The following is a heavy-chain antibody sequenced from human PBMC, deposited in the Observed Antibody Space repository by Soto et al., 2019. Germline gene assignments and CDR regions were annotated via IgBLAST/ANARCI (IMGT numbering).Heavy chain of an antibody. CDR2: ITNTGGDT. Sequence: EVQLLESGGDLVQPGGSLRLSCAASGFTFSSNAMTWVRQAPGKGLEWVSVITNTGGDTLYADSVKGRFTIARDNSKKTLYLQMNSLRVENTAIYYCARASGESSPGSRVLDSWGQGTRVTVSS. CDR1: GFTFSSNA. CDR3: ARASGESSPGSRVLDS. V-gene: IGHV3-23*01. D-gene: IGHD3-10*01. J-gene: IGHJ4*02.